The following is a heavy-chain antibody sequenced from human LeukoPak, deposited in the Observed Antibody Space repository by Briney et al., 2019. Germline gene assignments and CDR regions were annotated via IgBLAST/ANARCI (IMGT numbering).Heavy chain of an antibody. Sequence: GASVKVSCKASGYTFTGYYMHWVRQAPGQGLEWMGWISAYNGNTNYAQKLQGRVTMTTDTSTSTAYMELRSLRSDDTAVYYCARDPGIAAAGDYWGQGTLVTVSS. CDR1: GYTFTGYY. J-gene: IGHJ4*02. D-gene: IGHD6-13*01. CDR2: ISAYNGNT. CDR3: ARDPGIAAAGDY. V-gene: IGHV1-18*04.